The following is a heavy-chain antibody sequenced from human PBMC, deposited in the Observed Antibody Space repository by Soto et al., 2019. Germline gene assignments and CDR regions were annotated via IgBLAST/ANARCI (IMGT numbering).Heavy chain of an antibody. CDR3: ARDLFGRYGLDD. V-gene: IGHV4-59*01. CDR1: GGSISNNF. CDR2: VYYDGHT. Sequence: TSETLSLTCTVSGGSISNNFWGWIRQPPGKGLEWIGYVYYDGHTDYNPSLESRVTIAVDTSKNQFSLRLTSVTAADTAVYYCARDLFGRYGLDDWGPGALVTVSS. J-gene: IGHJ4*02. D-gene: IGHD3-3*01.